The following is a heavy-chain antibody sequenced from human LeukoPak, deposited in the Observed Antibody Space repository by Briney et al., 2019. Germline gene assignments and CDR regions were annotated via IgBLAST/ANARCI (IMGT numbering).Heavy chain of an antibody. Sequence: GGSLRLSCAASGFTFSSYSMNWVRQAPGKGLEWVSYISSSSSTIYYADSVKGRFTISRDNAKNSLYLQMNSLRAEDTAVYYCARARHEYSSSSGYFQHWGQGTLVTVSS. CDR3: ARARHEYSSSSGYFQH. V-gene: IGHV3-48*04. D-gene: IGHD6-6*01. J-gene: IGHJ1*01. CDR1: GFTFSSYS. CDR2: ISSSSSTI.